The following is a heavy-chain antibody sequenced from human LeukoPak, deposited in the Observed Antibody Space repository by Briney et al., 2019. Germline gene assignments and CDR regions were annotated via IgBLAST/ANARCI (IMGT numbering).Heavy chain of an antibody. CDR3: AKSPTYTHYYGSGSYFYYFDY. V-gene: IGHV3-23*01. J-gene: IGHJ4*02. Sequence: PGVSLRLSCAASGFTFSSYAMSGVRQAPGKGLEWVSAISGSGGSTYYADSVKGRFTISRDNSKNTLYLQMNSLRAEDTAVYYCAKSPTYTHYYGSGSYFYYFDYWGQGTLVTVSS. CDR1: GFTFSSYA. CDR2: ISGSGGST. D-gene: IGHD3-10*01.